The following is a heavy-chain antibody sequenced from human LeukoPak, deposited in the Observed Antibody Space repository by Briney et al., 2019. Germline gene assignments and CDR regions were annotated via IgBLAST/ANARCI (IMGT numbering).Heavy chain of an antibody. CDR2: ISGSGNST. CDR3: VKDSSNWYWYFDL. V-gene: IGHV3-23*01. D-gene: IGHD1-1*01. CDR1: GFTFNNYA. Sequence: GGSLRLSCAASGFTFNNYAMIWVRQAPGKGLEWVSVISGSGNSTYYADSVKGRFTISRDNSKNTLYLQMNSLRGEDTAVYHCVKDSSNWYWYFDLWGRGPLVTVSS. J-gene: IGHJ2*01.